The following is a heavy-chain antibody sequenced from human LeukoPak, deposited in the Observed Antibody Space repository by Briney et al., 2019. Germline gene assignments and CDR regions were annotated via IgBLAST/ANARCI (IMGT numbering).Heavy chain of an antibody. J-gene: IGHJ6*02. CDR2: INPSGGST. CDR3: ASVTAILTGDLDYYYGMDV. Sequence: ASVTVSCTASGYTFTSYYMHWVRQAPGQGLEWMGIINPSGGSTSYAQKFQGRVTMTRDTSTSTVYMELSSLRSEDTAAYYCASVTAILTGDLDYYYGMDVWGQGTTVTVSS. D-gene: IGHD2-21*02. V-gene: IGHV1-46*01. CDR1: GYTFTSYY.